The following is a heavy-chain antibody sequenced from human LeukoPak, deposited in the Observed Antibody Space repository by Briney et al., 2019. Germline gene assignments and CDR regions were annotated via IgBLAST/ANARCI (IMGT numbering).Heavy chain of an antibody. CDR1: GGTFSSYA. D-gene: IGHD2-21*02. Sequence: GASVKVSCKASGGTFSSYAISWVRQAPGQGLEWMGGIIPIFGTANYAQKFQGRVTITADESTSTAYMELSSLRSEDTAVYYCARDGIVVVTADYYGMGVWGQGTTVTVSS. CDR2: IIPIFGTA. J-gene: IGHJ6*02. V-gene: IGHV1-69*01. CDR3: ARDGIVVVTADYYGMGV.